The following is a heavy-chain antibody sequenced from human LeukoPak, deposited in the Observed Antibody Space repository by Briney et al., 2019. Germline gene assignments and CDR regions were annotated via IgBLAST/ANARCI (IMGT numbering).Heavy chain of an antibody. J-gene: IGHJ6*03. CDR3: VRGVYYYYMDL. V-gene: IGHV4-4*07. CDR2: MYNGGST. Sequence: SETLSLTCSVSAGSITSYYWSWIRQPAGKGLEWIGRMYNGGSTNYNPSLKSRVTMSLDTSKNQFSLKLSSVTAADTAVYFCVRGVYYYYMDLWGKGTTVTVS. CDR1: AGSITSYY. D-gene: IGHD3-10*01.